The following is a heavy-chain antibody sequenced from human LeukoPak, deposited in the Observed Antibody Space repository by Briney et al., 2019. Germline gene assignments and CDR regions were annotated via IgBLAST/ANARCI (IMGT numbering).Heavy chain of an antibody. CDR1: GYTFTSYG. D-gene: IGHD3-22*01. CDR2: ISAYKGNT. CDR3: ARGVKVEPYYYDSSGQYYFDY. J-gene: IGHJ4*02. Sequence: ASVKVSCKASGYTFTSYGISWVRQAPGQGLEWMGWISAYKGNTNYAQKLQGRVTMTTDTSTSTAYMELRSLRSDDTAVYYCARGVKVEPYYYDSSGQYYFDYWGQGTLVTVSS. V-gene: IGHV1-18*01.